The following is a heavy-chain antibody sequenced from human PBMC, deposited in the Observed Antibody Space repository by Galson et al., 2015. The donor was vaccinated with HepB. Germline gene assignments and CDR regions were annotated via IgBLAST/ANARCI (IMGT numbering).Heavy chain of an antibody. CDR2: IYPGDSDT. D-gene: IGHD3-22*01. J-gene: IGHJ4*02. V-gene: IGHV5-51*01. CDR3: ARVISYYDSSGYLDY. CDR1: GYSFTSYW. Sequence: QSGAEVKKPGESLKISCKGSGYSFTSYWIGWVRQMPGKGLEWMGIIYPGDSDTRYSPTFQGQVTISADKSISTAYLQWSSLKASDTAMYYCARVISYYDSSGYLDYWGQGTLVTVSS.